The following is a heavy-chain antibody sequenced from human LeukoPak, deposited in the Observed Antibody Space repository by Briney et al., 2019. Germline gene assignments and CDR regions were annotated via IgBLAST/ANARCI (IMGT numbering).Heavy chain of an antibody. Sequence: PSETLSLTCGVYGGSFSGYYWSWIRQPPGKGLEWIGEINHSGSTNYNPSLKSRVTISVDTSKNQFSLKLSSVTAADTAVYYCARGGYLFSDYVWGSYRPIDYWGQGTLVTVSS. CDR2: INHSGST. CDR1: GGSFSGYY. D-gene: IGHD3-16*02. V-gene: IGHV4-34*01. CDR3: ARGGYLFSDYVWGSYRPIDY. J-gene: IGHJ4*02.